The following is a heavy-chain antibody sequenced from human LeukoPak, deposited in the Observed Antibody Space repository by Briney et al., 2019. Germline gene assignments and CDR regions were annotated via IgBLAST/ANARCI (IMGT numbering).Heavy chain of an antibody. CDR3: AREVLWFGEVLYYMDV. V-gene: IGHV4-59*12. Sequence: PSETLSLTCTVSGGSISRYYWSWIRQPPGKGLEWIGYIYYSGSTNHNPSLKSRVTISVDTSKNQFSLKLSSVTAADTAVYYCAREVLWFGEVLYYMDVWGKGTTVTISS. J-gene: IGHJ6*03. CDR2: IYYSGST. CDR1: GGSISRYY. D-gene: IGHD3-10*01.